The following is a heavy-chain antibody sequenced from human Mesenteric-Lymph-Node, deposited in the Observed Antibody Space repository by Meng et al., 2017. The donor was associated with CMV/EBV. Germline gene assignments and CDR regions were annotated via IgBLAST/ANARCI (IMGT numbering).Heavy chain of an antibody. D-gene: IGHD2-21*02. CDR1: GFSFSVYA. CDR3: VTDRLCNKKNCYLGYYSLDV. J-gene: IGHJ6*02. V-gene: IGHV3-30*02. Sequence: GGSLRLSCAASGFSFSVYAMHWVRQAPGKGLEWVAFMTYDGSSKYYADSVKGRFTISRENSENTLYLQMNDLRVDDTSVYHCVTDRLCNKKNCYLGYYSLDVWGQGTTVTVSS. CDR2: MTYDGSSK.